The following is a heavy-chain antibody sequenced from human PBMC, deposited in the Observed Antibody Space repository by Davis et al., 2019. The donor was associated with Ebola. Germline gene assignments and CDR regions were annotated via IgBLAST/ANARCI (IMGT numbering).Heavy chain of an antibody. CDR2: INPNSGGT. D-gene: IGHD1-20*01. J-gene: IGHJ6*04. V-gene: IGHV1-2*06. CDR1: GYTFTNYY. CDR3: ARGDNWNDFWYYYYGMDV. Sequence: AASVKVSCKASGYTFTNYYMHWVRQAPGQGLEWMGRINPNSGGTNYAQKFQGRVTMTRDTSISTAYMELSRLRSDDTAVYYCARGDNWNDFWYYYYGMDVWGKGTTVTVSS.